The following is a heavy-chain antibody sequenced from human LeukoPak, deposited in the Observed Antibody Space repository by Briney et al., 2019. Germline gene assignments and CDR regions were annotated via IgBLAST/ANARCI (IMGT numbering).Heavy chain of an antibody. CDR2: INHSGST. J-gene: IGHJ4*02. CDR1: GGSFSGYY. D-gene: IGHD3-3*01. V-gene: IGHV4-34*01. Sequence: PSETLSLTCAVYGGSFSGYYWSWIRQPPGKGLEWIGEINHSGSTNYNPSLKSRVTISVDTSKNQFSLKLSSVTAADTAVYYCARGPEKDYDFWSGYYYYFDYWGQGTLVTVSS. CDR3: ARGPEKDYDFWSGYYYYFDY.